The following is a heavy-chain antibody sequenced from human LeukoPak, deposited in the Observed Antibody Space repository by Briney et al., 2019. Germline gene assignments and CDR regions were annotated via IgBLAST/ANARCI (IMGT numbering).Heavy chain of an antibody. D-gene: IGHD6-19*01. CDR1: GYSFTGYY. V-gene: IGHV1-2*06. J-gene: IGHJ4*02. CDR2: INPISGGT. Sequence: ASVKVSCXASGYSFTGYYLHWVRQAPGQGLEWMGRINPISGGTIYAQKFQGRVTMTRDTSISTVYMELSRLKSDDTAVFYCARQVAGTLFYFDYWGPGALVTVSS. CDR3: ARQVAGTLFYFDY.